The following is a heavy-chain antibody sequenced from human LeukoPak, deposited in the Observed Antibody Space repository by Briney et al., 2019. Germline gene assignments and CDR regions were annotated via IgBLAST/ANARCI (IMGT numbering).Heavy chain of an antibody. V-gene: IGHV4-39*07. D-gene: IGHD3-3*01. CDR1: GGSISSSSYY. Sequence: SETLSLTCTVSGGSISSSSYYWGWIRQPPGKGLEWIGEINHSGSTNYNPSLKSRVTISVDTSKNQFSLKLSSVTAADTAVYYCARGGRWSNTYYDFWSGYYTSYLGGWFDPWGQGTLVTVSS. CDR2: INHSGST. J-gene: IGHJ5*02. CDR3: ARGGRWSNTYYDFWSGYYTSYLGGWFDP.